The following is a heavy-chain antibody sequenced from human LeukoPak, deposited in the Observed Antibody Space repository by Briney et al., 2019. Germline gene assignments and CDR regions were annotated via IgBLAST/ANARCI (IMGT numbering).Heavy chain of an antibody. CDR2: ISNSGGST. V-gene: IGHV3-23*01. CDR3: AKDEFRGEFDP. Sequence: PGGSLRLSCAASRFTFSAYAMSWVRQAPGKGLEWVSGISNSGGSTYYADSVKGRFTISRDNSKNTLYLQMNSLRAEDTAVYYCAKDEFRGEFDPWGQGTLATVSS. CDR1: RFTFSAYA. J-gene: IGHJ5*02. D-gene: IGHD2-21*01.